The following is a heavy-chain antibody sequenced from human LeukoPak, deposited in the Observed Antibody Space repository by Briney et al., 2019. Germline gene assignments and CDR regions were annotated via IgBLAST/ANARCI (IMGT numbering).Heavy chain of an antibody. J-gene: IGHJ6*02. CDR1: GYTFTSYG. D-gene: IGHD6-6*01. CDR3: ARDSSSSADYYYGMDV. CDR2: ISAYNGNT. V-gene: IGHV1-18*01. Sequence: VASVKVSCKASGYTFTSYGISWVRQAPGQGLEWMGWISAYNGNTNYAQKLQGRVTMTTDTSTSTAYMELRSLRSDDTAVYYCARDSSSSADYYYGMDVWGQGTTVTVSS.